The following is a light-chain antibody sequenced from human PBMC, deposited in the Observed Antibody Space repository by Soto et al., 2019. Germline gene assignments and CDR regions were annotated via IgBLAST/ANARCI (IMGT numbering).Light chain of an antibody. CDR2: DAS. J-gene: IGKJ1*01. CDR3: QQYDTWTWT. V-gene: IGKV3-15*01. CDR1: QTVRNN. Sequence: EIVMTRFPATLSVSPGQRATLSCRSSQTVRNNYLAWYQQKPGQAPRLLIYDASSRATGIPARFSASGSGTEFTLTISSLQSEDFAVYYCQQYDTWTWTFGLGTKVDI.